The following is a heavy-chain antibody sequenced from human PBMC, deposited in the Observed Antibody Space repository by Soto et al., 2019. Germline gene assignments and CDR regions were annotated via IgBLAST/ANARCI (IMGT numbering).Heavy chain of an antibody. CDR2: VNHSGST. V-gene: IGHV4-34*01. D-gene: IGHD6-19*01. CDR1: GGSFSGYY. CDR3: ARGLRGWYGEGWYYGMDV. J-gene: IGHJ6*02. Sequence: SETLFLTCAVYGGSFSGYYWSWIRQPPGKGLEWIGEVNHSGSTNYNPSLKSRVTISVDTSKHQFSLKLSSVTAADTAVYYCARGLRGWYGEGWYYGMDVWGQGTTVTVSS.